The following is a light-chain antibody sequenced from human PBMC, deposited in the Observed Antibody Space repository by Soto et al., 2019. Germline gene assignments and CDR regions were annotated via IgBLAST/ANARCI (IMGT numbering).Light chain of an antibody. V-gene: IGLV2-14*01. CDR2: GVT. Sequence: QSALTQPASVSGSPGQSITISCTGTSSDVGAYYSVSWYQHHPGKAPKLIIYGVTNRPSGVSNRFSGSKSGNTASLTISGLQPEDEADYHCSSYTSGSSHSVFGTGTKLTVL. CDR1: SSDVGAYYS. CDR3: SSYTSGSSHSV. J-gene: IGLJ1*01.